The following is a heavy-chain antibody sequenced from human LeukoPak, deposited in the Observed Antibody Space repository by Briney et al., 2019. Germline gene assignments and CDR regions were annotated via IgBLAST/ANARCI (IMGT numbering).Heavy chain of an antibody. V-gene: IGHV3-21*01. CDR3: ARGDHYGDYFDY. CDR1: GFTFSSYS. D-gene: IGHD4-17*01. Sequence: GGSLRLSCAASGFTFSSYSMNWVRQAPGKGLEWVSSISSSSSYINYADSVRGRFTISRDNAKNSLFLQMDSLRGEDTAVYYCARGDHYGDYFDYWGQGTLVTVSS. J-gene: IGHJ4*02. CDR2: ISSSSSYI.